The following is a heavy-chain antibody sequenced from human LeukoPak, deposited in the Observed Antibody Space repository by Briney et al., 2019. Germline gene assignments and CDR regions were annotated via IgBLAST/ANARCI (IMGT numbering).Heavy chain of an antibody. J-gene: IGHJ4*02. CDR3: AKDIVGGGDDY. V-gene: IGHV3-7*04. CDR1: GFTFTKYW. Sequence: GGSLRLSCEASGFTFTKYWMSWVRQAPGKGLEWVVNIKEDGSQKNYGDSVKGRFTISRDNAKKSVYLQLNSLRVEDTAVYFCAKDIVGGGDDYWGQGTLVTVSS. CDR2: IKEDGSQK. D-gene: IGHD2-21*02.